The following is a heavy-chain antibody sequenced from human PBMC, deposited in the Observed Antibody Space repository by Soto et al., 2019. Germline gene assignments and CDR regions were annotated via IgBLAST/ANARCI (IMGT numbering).Heavy chain of an antibody. D-gene: IGHD6-19*01. V-gene: IGHV3-30-3*01. Sequence: QVQLVESGGGVVQPGRSLRLSCAASGFTFSSYAMHWVRQAPGKGLEWVAVISYDGSNKYYADSVKGRFTISRDNSKNTLYLQMNSLRADETAVYYCARAPLFGSGWWSMDVWGQGTTVTVSS. CDR1: GFTFSSYA. J-gene: IGHJ6*02. CDR2: ISYDGSNK. CDR3: ARAPLFGSGWWSMDV.